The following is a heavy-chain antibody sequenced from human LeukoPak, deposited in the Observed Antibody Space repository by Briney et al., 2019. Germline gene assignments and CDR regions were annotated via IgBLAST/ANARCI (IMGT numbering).Heavy chain of an antibody. CDR2: INPSDDDI. Sequence: RASVKVSCKASGYTFSNYYIHWVRQAPGQGLEWMGKINPSDDDITYAQKFQDRVTMTSDTSTSAVYMELSSLRSVDTAVYYCARTLLTGFYMPPGYWGQGSLVTVSS. J-gene: IGHJ4*02. D-gene: IGHD3-9*01. CDR3: ARTLLTGFYMPPGY. CDR1: GYTFSNYY. V-gene: IGHV1-46*01.